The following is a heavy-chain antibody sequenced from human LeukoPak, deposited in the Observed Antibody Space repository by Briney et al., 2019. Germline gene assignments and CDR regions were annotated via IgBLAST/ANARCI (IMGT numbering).Heavy chain of an antibody. CDR3: ARVNYDSSGYYYFFDY. CDR1: GCTFTSYA. D-gene: IGHD3-22*01. CDR2: INTNTGNP. J-gene: IGHJ4*02. Sequence: ASVKVSCKASGCTFTSYAMNWVRQAPGQGLEWMGWINTNTGNPTYAQGFTGRFVFSLDTSVSTAYLQISSLKAEDTAVYYCARVNYDSSGYYYFFDYWGQGTLVTVSS. V-gene: IGHV7-4-1*02.